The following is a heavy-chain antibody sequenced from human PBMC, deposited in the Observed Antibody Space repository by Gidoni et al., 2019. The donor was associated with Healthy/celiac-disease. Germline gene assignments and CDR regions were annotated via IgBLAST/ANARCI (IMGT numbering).Heavy chain of an antibody. Sequence: QVQLVQSGAEVKKPGASVKVSCTASGYTFTGYYMHWVRQAPGQGLEWMGWINPNSGGTNDAQKLQGRVTMTRHTSISTAYMELSRLRSDDTAVYYCASSTYYYDSSGYYYEGGSAFDIWGQGTMVTVSS. V-gene: IGHV1-2*02. J-gene: IGHJ3*02. CDR1: GYTFTGYY. D-gene: IGHD3-22*01. CDR2: INPNSGGT. CDR3: ASSTYYYDSSGYYYEGGSAFDI.